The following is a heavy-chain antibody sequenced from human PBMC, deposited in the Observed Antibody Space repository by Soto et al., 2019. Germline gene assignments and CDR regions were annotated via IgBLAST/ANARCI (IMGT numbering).Heavy chain of an antibody. Sequence: AGGSLRLSCAASGFTFSSYAISWVRPAPGKGLEWVSAISGSGGSTYYADYVKGRFTISRDNSKNTLYLQMNSLRAEDTAVYYCAKDSTGTNNDAFDIWGQGTMVTVSS. J-gene: IGHJ3*02. D-gene: IGHD1-7*01. CDR3: AKDSTGTNNDAFDI. V-gene: IGHV3-23*01. CDR2: ISGSGGST. CDR1: GFTFSSYA.